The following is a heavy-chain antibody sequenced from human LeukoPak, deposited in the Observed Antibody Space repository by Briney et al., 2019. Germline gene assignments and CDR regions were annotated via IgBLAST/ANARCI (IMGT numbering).Heavy chain of an antibody. D-gene: IGHD6-19*01. CDR3: ARGSHPVTGTLGGYFDP. Sequence: SETLSLICSVSSYSINSNYYWGWSRPSPGKGLEWIGRIYHTGSTYYNPSLKSRVTISLAASNKQSSLRLSSVTAAHTAVYYCARGSHPVTGTLGGYFDPWGQGTLVTVSS. CDR2: IYHTGST. CDR1: SYSINSNYY. J-gene: IGHJ4*02. V-gene: IGHV4-38-2*02.